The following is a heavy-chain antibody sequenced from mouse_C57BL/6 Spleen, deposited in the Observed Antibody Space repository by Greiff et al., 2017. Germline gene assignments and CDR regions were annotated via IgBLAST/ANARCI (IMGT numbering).Heavy chain of an antibody. Sequence: LVEPGASVKISCKASGYSFTGYYMNWVKQSPEKSLEWIGEINPSTGGTTYNQKFKAKATLTVDKSSSTAYMQLKSLTSEDSAVYYCARDGYGYFDYWGQGTTLTVSS. J-gene: IGHJ2*01. CDR3: ARDGYGYFDY. D-gene: IGHD2-2*01. V-gene: IGHV1-42*01. CDR1: GYSFTGYY. CDR2: INPSTGGT.